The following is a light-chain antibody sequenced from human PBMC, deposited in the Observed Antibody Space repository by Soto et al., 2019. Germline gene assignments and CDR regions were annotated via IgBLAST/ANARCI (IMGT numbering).Light chain of an antibody. CDR2: EVS. CDR1: SSDVGGYNY. V-gene: IGLV2-14*01. Sequence: QSALTQPASVSGSPGQSITISCTGTSSDVGGYNYVSWYQQHPGKAPKLIIYEVSNRPSGVSNRFSGSESGNTASLTISGLQAEDEADYYCSSYTSSSTGVFGTGTKLTVL. J-gene: IGLJ1*01. CDR3: SSYTSSSTGV.